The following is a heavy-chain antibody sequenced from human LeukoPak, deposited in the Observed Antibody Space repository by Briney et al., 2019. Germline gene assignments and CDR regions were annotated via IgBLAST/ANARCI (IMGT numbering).Heavy chain of an antibody. CDR2: INHSGST. J-gene: IGHJ4*02. V-gene: IGHV4-34*01. Sequence: PSETLSLTCAVYGGSFSGYYWSWIRQPPGKGLEWIGEINHSGSTNYNPSLKSRVTISVDTSKNQFSLKLSSVTAADTAVYYCAIQAAAGFYYFDYWGQGTLVTVSS. CDR1: GGSFSGYY. CDR3: AIQAAAGFYYFDY. D-gene: IGHD6-13*01.